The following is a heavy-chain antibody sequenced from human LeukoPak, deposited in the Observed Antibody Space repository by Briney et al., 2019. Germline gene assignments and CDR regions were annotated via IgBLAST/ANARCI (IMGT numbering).Heavy chain of an antibody. D-gene: IGHD4-17*01. CDR2: IYHSGST. CDR1: GGSISSYY. Sequence: SETPSLTCTVSGGSISSYYWSWIRQPPGKGLEWIGSIYHSGSTYYNPSLKSRVTISLDSSRNQFSLKLSSVTAADTAVYFCAGYHAYGVTTPPLGYWGQGTLVTVSS. J-gene: IGHJ4*02. V-gene: IGHV4-59*04. CDR3: AGYHAYGVTTPPLGY.